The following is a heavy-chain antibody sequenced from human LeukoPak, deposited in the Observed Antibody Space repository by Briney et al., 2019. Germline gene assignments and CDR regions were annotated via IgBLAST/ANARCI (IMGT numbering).Heavy chain of an antibody. D-gene: IGHD6-13*01. J-gene: IGHJ4*02. CDR3: ARDLGGYSSSAEDSDY. V-gene: IGHV1-46*01. CDR2: INPSGGST. Sequence: ASVKVSCKASGYTFTSYYMHWVRQAPGQGLEWMGIINPSGGSTSYAQKFQGRVTMTRDTSTSTVYMELSSLRSEDTAVYYCARDLGGYSSSAEDSDYWGQGTLVTVSS. CDR1: GYTFTSYY.